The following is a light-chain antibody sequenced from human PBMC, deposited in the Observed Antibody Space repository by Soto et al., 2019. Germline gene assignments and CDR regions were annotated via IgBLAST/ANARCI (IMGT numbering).Light chain of an antibody. CDR2: AAS. J-gene: IGKJ1*01. V-gene: IGKV1-17*02. CDR3: LQHYSHPPWT. CDR1: QAIRDD. Sequence: DIQMTQSPSSLSASVGDRVTITCRASQAIRDDLNWYQQKPGKAPKRLIYAASSLQSGVPSRFSGSGFETEFTLTISDLQPEDVATYYCLQHYSHPPWTFGQGTKVEIK.